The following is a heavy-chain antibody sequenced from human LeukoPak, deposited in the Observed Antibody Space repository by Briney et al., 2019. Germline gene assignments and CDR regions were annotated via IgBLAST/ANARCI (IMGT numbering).Heavy chain of an antibody. CDR1: GGSTTMYS. CDR3: ARVGQSLAAGGKVFDY. Sequence: PESLSLTCTLPGGSTTMYSWSCIRHPPQGGLGWVGYIYYSGITNYSPSLKSRVTISVDTSKNQCCLKLSSATADYTAVYYCARVGQSLAAGGKVFDYWGQGTLVTVSS. J-gene: IGHJ4*02. CDR2: IYYSGIT. V-gene: IGHV4-59*01. D-gene: IGHD6-13*01.